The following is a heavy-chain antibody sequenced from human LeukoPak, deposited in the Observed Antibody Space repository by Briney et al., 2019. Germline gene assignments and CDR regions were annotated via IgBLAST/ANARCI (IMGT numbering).Heavy chain of an antibody. CDR3: ASRAASVTLGY. CDR1: GYTFSGYQ. D-gene: IGHD2-15*01. V-gene: IGHV1-2*06. J-gene: IGHJ4*02. Sequence: ASVKVSCKASGYTFSGYQVHWLRQAPGQGLEWMGRMNPSSGVTNYAQKFQGRVTMTRGTSINTAYLDLSALKSNDTAVYYCASRAASVTLGYWGQGTLVTVSS. CDR2: MNPSSGVT.